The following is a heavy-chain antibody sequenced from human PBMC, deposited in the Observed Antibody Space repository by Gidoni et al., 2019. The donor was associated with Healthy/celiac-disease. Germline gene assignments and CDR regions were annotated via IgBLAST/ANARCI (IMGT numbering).Heavy chain of an antibody. CDR3: ARGGYCSSTSCEYSDYYYYGMDV. D-gene: IGHD2-2*01. CDR2: IYPGDSDT. J-gene: IGHJ6*02. CDR1: GYSFTSYW. Sequence: EVQLVQSGAEVKKPGESLKISCKGSGYSFTSYWIGWVRQMPGKGLEWMGIIYPGDSDTRYSPSFQGQVTISADKSISTAYLQWSSLKASDTAMYYCARGGYCSSTSCEYSDYYYYGMDVWGQGTTVTVSS. V-gene: IGHV5-51*01.